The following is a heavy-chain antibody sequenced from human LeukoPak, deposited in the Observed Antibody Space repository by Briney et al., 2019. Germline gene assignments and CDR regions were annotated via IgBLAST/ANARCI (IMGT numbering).Heavy chain of an antibody. CDR1: GYTFTGYH. CDR3: ARAHGYCSGGSCYRSPYYYYYMDV. CDR2: INPNSGGT. V-gene: IGHV1-2*02. D-gene: IGHD2-15*01. J-gene: IGHJ6*03. Sequence: ASVKVSCKASGYTFTGYHMHWVRQAPGQGLEWMGWINPNSGGTNYAQKFQGRVTMTRDTSISTAYMELSRLRSDDTAVYYCARAHGYCSGGSCYRSPYYYYYMDVWGKGTTVTVSS.